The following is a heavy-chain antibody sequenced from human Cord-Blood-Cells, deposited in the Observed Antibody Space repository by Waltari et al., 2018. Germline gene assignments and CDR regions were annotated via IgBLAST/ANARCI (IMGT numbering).Heavy chain of an antibody. J-gene: IGHJ4*02. Sequence: QVQLVESGGGVVQPGRSLRLSCAASALTFSSYGMHCVRQAPGKGLEWVAVISYDGSNKYYADSVKGRFTISRDNSKNTLYLQMNSLRAEDTAVYYCAKERYSSGPFDYWGQGTLVTVSS. CDR2: ISYDGSNK. CDR3: AKERYSSGPFDY. CDR1: ALTFSSYG. D-gene: IGHD6-19*01. V-gene: IGHV3-30*18.